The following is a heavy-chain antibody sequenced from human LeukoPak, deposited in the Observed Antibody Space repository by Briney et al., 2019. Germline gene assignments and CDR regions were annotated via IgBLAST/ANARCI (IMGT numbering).Heavy chain of an antibody. D-gene: IGHD7-27*01. V-gene: IGHV5-10-1*01. CDR2: IDPSDSYT. CDR1: IYSFTSYW. J-gene: IGHJ4*02. CDR3: ASQSTNWYDY. Sequence: GESLKMSCKGYIYSFTSYWIGWVRQMPGKGLEWMGSIDPSDSYTNYSPSLQGHVTISADKSISTAYLQWSSLKASDTAMYYCASQSTNWYDYWGQGTLVTVSS.